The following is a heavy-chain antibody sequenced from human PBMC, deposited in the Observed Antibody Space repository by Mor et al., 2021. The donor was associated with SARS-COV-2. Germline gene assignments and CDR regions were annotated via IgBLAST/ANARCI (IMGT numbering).Heavy chain of an antibody. Sequence: NPSLKSRVTISVDTSKNQFSLKLSSVTAADTAVYYCAMHHNSGWQDNDAFDIWGQGTMVTVSS. D-gene: IGHD6-19*01. V-gene: IGHV4-59*01. CDR3: AMHHNSGWQDNDAFDI. J-gene: IGHJ3*02.